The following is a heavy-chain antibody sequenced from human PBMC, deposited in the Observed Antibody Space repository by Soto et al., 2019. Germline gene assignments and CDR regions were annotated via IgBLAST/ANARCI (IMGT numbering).Heavy chain of an antibody. CDR2: IYYSGST. J-gene: IGHJ4*02. Sequence: SETLSLTCTVSGGSISSYYWSWIRQPPGKGLEWIGYIYYSGSTNYNPSLKSRVTISVDTSKNQFSLKLSSVTAADTAVYYCARVAVAGPHFDSWGQGTLVTSPQ. CDR1: GGSISSYY. CDR3: ARVAVAGPHFDS. V-gene: IGHV4-59*01. D-gene: IGHD6-19*01.